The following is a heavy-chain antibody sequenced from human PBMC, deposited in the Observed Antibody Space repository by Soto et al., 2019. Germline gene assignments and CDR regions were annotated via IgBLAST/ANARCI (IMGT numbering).Heavy chain of an antibody. V-gene: IGHV5-51*01. CDR2: IYPGDSDT. CDR1: GYSFTSYW. J-gene: IGHJ4*02. Sequence: GESLKISCKGSGYSFTSYWIGWVRQMPGKGLEWMGIIYPGDSDTRYSPSFQGQVTISADKSISTAYLQWSSLKASDTAMYYCARSHFTKGVCYPGPFDYWGQRTLVTVPP. D-gene: IGHD2-8*01. CDR3: ARSHFTKGVCYPGPFDY.